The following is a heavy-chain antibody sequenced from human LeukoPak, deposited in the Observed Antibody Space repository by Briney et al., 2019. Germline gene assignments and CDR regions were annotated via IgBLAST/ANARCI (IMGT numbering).Heavy chain of an antibody. D-gene: IGHD3-10*01. V-gene: IGHV4-59*01. CDR1: GGSISSNY. CDR3: ARSLLSAGSGSYGFDP. Sequence: SETLSLTCIVSGGSISSNYWSWIRQPPGKGLEWIGYIYYSGSTKYNPSLKSRVSISLDTSKNQFSLKLSSVTAADTAVYYCARSLLSAGSGSYGFDPWGQGTLVTVSS. CDR2: IYYSGST. J-gene: IGHJ5*02.